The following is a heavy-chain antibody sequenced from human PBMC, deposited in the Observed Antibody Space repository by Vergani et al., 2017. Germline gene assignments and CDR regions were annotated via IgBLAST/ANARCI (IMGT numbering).Heavy chain of an antibody. CDR1: GFTFSSYA. Sequence: EVQLLESGGGLVQPGGSLRLSCAASGFTFSSYAMSWVRQAPGKGLEWVSSISSSSSYIYYADSVKGRFTISRDNAKNALYLQMNSLRAEDTAVYYCAGDLAVESYYDFWSGPPRDYWGQGTLVTVSS. CDR3: AGDLAVESYYDFWSGPPRDY. J-gene: IGHJ4*02. D-gene: IGHD3-3*01. CDR2: ISSSSSYI. V-gene: IGHV3-21*01.